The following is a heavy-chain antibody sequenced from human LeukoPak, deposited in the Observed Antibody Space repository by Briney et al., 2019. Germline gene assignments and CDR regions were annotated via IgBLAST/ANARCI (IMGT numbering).Heavy chain of an antibody. CDR2: IYPGGGVI. Sequence: PGESLRLSCAASGLTLSDCYMSWIRQAPGKGLECVAYIYPGGGVIYHADSVKGRFTIFRDNTKNSLYLQMSSLRAEDTAIYYCARDYHNKGHDYWGPGTLVTVSS. CDR3: ARDYHNKGHDY. D-gene: IGHD2/OR15-2a*01. J-gene: IGHJ4*02. CDR1: GLTLSDCY. V-gene: IGHV3-11*01.